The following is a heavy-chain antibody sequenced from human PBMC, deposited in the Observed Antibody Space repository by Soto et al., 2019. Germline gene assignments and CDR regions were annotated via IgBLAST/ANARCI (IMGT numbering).Heavy chain of an antibody. D-gene: IGHD4-17*01. CDR3: ARYHDYGDYGYFDS. CDR2: IYNSKTT. J-gene: IGHJ4*02. V-gene: IGHV4-61*01. Sequence: SETLSLTCTVSGSSVSGGIYYWTWIRQPPGKGLEWIGYIYNSKTTNYNASLRSRVTVSVDTSKNQFSLRLTSVTAADTAVYYCARYHDYGDYGYFDSWGQGTLVTVSS. CDR1: GSSVSGGIYY.